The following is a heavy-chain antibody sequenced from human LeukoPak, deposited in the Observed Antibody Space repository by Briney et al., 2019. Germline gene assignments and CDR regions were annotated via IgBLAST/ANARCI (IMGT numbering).Heavy chain of an antibody. J-gene: IGHJ4*02. D-gene: IGHD6-19*01. CDR2: ISSSSSYI. V-gene: IGHV3-21*01. CDR1: GFTFSSYT. Sequence: GGSLRLSCAASGFTFSSYTMNWVRQAPGKGLEWVSFISSSSSYIYYADSVKGRFTISRDNPKNSLHLQMNSLRAEDTAVYYCARSGYSSGWDYWGQGTLVTVSS. CDR3: ARSGYSSGWDY.